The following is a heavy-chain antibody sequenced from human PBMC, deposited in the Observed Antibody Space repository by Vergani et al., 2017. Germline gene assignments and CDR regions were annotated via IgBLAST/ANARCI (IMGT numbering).Heavy chain of an antibody. V-gene: IGHV4-59*10. J-gene: IGHJ3*02. CDR1: GGSFSGYY. D-gene: IGHD3-9*01. CDR2: IYTSGST. CDR3: ARVRSYYDILTGYYHDAFDI. Sequence: QVQLQQWGAGLLKPSETLSLTCAVYGGSFSGYYWSWIRQPAGKGLEWIGRIYTSGSTNYNPSLKSRVTISVDTSKNQFSLKLSSVTAADTAVYYCARVRSYYDILTGYYHDAFDIWGQGTMVTVSS.